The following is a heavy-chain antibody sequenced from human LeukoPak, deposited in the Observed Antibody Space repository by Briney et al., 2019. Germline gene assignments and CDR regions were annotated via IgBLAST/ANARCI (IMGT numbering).Heavy chain of an antibody. D-gene: IGHD3-3*01. V-gene: IGHV3-7*01. CDR2: IKQDGSEK. Sequence: GGSLRLSCAASGFTFSSYWMSWVRQAPGKGLEWVANIKQDGSEKYYVDSVKGRFTISRDNAKNSLYLQMNSPRAEDTAVYYCASGTQNYDFWSGYFLGVFDYWGQGTLVTVSS. CDR3: ASGTQNYDFWSGYFLGVFDY. J-gene: IGHJ4*02. CDR1: GFTFSSYW.